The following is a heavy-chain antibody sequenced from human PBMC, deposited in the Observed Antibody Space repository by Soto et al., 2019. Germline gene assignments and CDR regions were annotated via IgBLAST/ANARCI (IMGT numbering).Heavy chain of an antibody. D-gene: IGHD3-16*01. J-gene: IGHJ4*02. V-gene: IGHV1-69*13. CDR2: NIPFFGTA. Sequence: ASVKVSCKASGGTFSNFVISWVRQAPGQGLEWMGGNIPFFGTAEYSQKFEDRITITADESTNTVYMDLRSLTSEDTAIYYCARTAPMDAGDKYYYDFWGQGALVTVSS. CDR3: ARTAPMDAGDKYYYDF. CDR1: GGTFSNFV.